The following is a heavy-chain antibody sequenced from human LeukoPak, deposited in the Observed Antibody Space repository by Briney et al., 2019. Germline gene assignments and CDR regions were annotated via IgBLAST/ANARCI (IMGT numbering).Heavy chain of an antibody. V-gene: IGHV4-59*08. CDR3: ARRGGSYFDY. D-gene: IGHD1-26*01. CDR2: IYYSGHT. J-gene: IGHJ4*02. Sequence: SETLSLTCTVSGGSIINYHWSWVRQPPGKGLEWIGSIYYSGHTNYDPSLKTRVTMSIDTSNNHFSLILTSVTAADTAVYYCARRGGSYFDYWGQGLLVTVSS. CDR1: GGSIINYH.